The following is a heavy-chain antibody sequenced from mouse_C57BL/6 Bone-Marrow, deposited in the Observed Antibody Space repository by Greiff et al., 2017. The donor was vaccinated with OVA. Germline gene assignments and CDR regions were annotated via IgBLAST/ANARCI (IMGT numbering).Heavy chain of an antibody. Sequence: VQLQQPGAELVKPGASVKMSCKASGYTFTSYWITWVKQRPGQGLEWIGDIYPGSGSTNYNEKFKSKATLTVDTSSSTAYMQLSSLTSEDSAVYYCARVQDSSGYRAMDYWGQGTSVTVSS. CDR1: GYTFTSYW. D-gene: IGHD3-2*02. V-gene: IGHV1-55*01. J-gene: IGHJ4*01. CDR2: IYPGSGST. CDR3: ARVQDSSGYRAMDY.